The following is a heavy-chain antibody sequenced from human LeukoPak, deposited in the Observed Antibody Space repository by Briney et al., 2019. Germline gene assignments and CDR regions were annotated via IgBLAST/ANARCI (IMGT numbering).Heavy chain of an antibody. CDR1: GGSISSGDYY. Sequence: SQTLSLTCTVSGGSISSGDYYWSWIRQPPGKGLEWIGYIYYSGSTYYNPSLKSRVTISVDTSKNQFSLKLSSVTAADTAVYYCARGSPYNWNDGRDIRGAFDIWGQGTMVTVSS. D-gene: IGHD1-1*01. J-gene: IGHJ3*02. CDR3: ARGSPYNWNDGRDIRGAFDI. V-gene: IGHV4-30-4*08. CDR2: IYYSGST.